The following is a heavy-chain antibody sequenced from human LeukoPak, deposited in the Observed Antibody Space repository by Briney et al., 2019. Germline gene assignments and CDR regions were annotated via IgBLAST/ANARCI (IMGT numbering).Heavy chain of an antibody. CDR2: ISYDGGNI. Sequence: PGGSLRLPCAASGFTFSSCGMHWVRQTPGKGLEWVAVISYDGGNIYYADSVKGRFTISRDNSKNTLYLQMNSLRPEDTAVYYCAKDLNVGRYYYYGMDVWGQGTTVTVSS. D-gene: IGHD3-10*02. CDR1: GFTFSSCG. V-gene: IGHV3-30*18. CDR3: AKDLNVGRYYYYGMDV. J-gene: IGHJ6*02.